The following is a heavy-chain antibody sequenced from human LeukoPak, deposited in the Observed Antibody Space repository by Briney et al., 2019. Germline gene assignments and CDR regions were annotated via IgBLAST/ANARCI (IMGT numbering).Heavy chain of an antibody. CDR3: ATGYCTSTTCYRSRFDY. D-gene: IGHD2-2*01. CDR1: GLTFSSYW. Sequence: GGSLRLSCAASGLTFSSYWMSWVRQAPGKGLEWVANIKPDGSEKYYVDSVKGRFTISRDNAKNSLYLQINSLRAEDTAVFYCATGYCTSTTCYRSRFDYWGQGTLVTVSS. J-gene: IGHJ4*02. V-gene: IGHV3-7*01. CDR2: IKPDGSEK.